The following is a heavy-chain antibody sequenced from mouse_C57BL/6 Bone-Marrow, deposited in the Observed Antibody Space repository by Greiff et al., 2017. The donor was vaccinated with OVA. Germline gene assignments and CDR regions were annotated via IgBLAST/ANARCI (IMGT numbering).Heavy chain of an antibody. CDR2: ISDGGSYT. CDR3: ARASYYYVYYFDY. J-gene: IGHJ2*01. Sequence: EVQLVESGGGLVKPGGSLKLSCAASGFTFSSYAMSWVRQTPEKRLEWVATISDGGSYTYYPDNVKGRFPISRDNAKNNLYLQMSHLKSEDTAMYYCARASYYYVYYFDYWGQGTTLTVSS. D-gene: IGHD1-1*01. V-gene: IGHV5-4*01. CDR1: GFTFSSYA.